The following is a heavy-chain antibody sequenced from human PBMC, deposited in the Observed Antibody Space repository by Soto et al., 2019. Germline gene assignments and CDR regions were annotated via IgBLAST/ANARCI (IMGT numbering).Heavy chain of an antibody. CDR1: GGSFSGYS. CDR2: LNHSGRT. CDR3: ARGRTSFTIFVVVPYDFDY. Sequence: QVQLQQWGAGLLKPSETMSLTCAVYGGSFSGYSWSWIRQSPGKVLERLGELNHSGRTNYNPSLTSRVTISVDTSKNQFSLKLTSLTAAATAVYYSARGRTSFTIFVVVPYDFDYWGQGTLVTVSS. V-gene: IGHV4-34*01. D-gene: IGHD3-3*01. J-gene: IGHJ4*02.